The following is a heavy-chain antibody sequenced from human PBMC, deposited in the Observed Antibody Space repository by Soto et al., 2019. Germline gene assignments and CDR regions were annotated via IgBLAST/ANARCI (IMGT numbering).Heavy chain of an antibody. V-gene: IGHV3-74*01. D-gene: IGHD6-13*01. CDR1: GFTFSSYW. Sequence: EVQLVESGGGFVQPGGSLRLSCAASGFTFSSYWMHWVRQAPGKGLVWVSRINNDGSTTSYADSVKGRFTISRDNAKNTRYLQMNSLRAEDTAVYYCAREAAAGTDTDYWGQGTLVTVSS. CDR2: INNDGSTT. CDR3: AREAAAGTDTDY. J-gene: IGHJ4*02.